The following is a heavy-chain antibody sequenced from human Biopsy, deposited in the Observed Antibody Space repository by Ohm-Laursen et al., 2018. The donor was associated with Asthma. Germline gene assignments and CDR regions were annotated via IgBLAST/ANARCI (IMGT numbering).Heavy chain of an antibody. J-gene: IGHJ4*02. CDR2: IYSGGTS. Sequence: LRLSCSASGFAVSRDHMFWVRQAPGKGLEWVSVIYSGGTSHTADSVRGRFTISRDYSKNTLYLQMHSLRAEDTAVYYCARGDSSNWSHYYFDYWGQGTLVTVSS. CDR3: ARGDSSNWSHYYFDY. D-gene: IGHD3-22*01. CDR1: GFAVSRDH. V-gene: IGHV3-53*01.